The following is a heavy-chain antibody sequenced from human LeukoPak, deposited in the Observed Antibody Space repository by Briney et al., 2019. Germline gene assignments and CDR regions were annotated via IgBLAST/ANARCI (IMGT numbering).Heavy chain of an antibody. CDR3: TTDFQLLLWFGELFLWRDAFDI. Sequence: GGSLRLSCAASGFTFSNAWMSWVRQAPGKGLEWVGRIKSKTDGGTTDYAAPVKGRFTISRDDSKNTRYLQMNSRKTEDTAVYYCTTDFQLLLWFGELFLWRDAFDIWGQGTMVTVSS. CDR1: GFTFSNAW. D-gene: IGHD3-10*01. V-gene: IGHV3-15*01. CDR2: IKSKTDGGTT. J-gene: IGHJ3*02.